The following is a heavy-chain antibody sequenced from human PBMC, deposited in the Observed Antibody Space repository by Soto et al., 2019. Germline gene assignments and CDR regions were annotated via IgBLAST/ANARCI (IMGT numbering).Heavy chain of an antibody. Sequence: QPGGSLRLSCAASGFTFSSYGMHWVRQAPGKGLEWVAVIWYDGSNKYYADSVKGRFTISRDNSKNTLYLQMNSLRAEDTAVYYCAREDSHTTPPYYYYGMDVWGQGTTVTVSS. CDR3: AREDSHTTPPYYYYGMDV. J-gene: IGHJ6*02. D-gene: IGHD1-26*01. CDR2: IWYDGSNK. V-gene: IGHV3-33*01. CDR1: GFTFSSYG.